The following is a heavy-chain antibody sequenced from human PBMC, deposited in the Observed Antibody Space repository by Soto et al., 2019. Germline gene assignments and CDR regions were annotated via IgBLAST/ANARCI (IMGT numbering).Heavy chain of an antibody. CDR2: IKVDGSEK. J-gene: IGHJ4*02. CDR3: ARTRPGLYFDY. V-gene: IGHV3-7*01. CDR1: GFTFSSNW. Sequence: EVQLVESGGGLVQPGGSLRLSCAASGFTFSSNWMSFSSNWMSWVRQAPGKGLEWVANIKVDGSEKYYVNSVKGRFTISRDNAKNSLYLQMNSLRVEDTAVYYCARTRPGLYFDYWGQGTLVTVSS.